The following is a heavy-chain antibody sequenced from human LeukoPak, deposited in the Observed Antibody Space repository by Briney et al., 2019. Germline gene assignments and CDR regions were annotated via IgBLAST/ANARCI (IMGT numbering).Heavy chain of an antibody. CDR1: GGSISSYY. Sequence: SETLSLTCSVSGGSISSYYWSWIRQPPGEGLEWIGYIYYSGSTNYNPSLKSRVTISADTSKSQFSLKLSSVTAADTAMYYCARRGYSSGSYYFDYWGQGALVTVAS. CDR2: IYYSGST. J-gene: IGHJ4*02. D-gene: IGHD6-19*01. V-gene: IGHV4-59*08. CDR3: ARRGYSSGSYYFDY.